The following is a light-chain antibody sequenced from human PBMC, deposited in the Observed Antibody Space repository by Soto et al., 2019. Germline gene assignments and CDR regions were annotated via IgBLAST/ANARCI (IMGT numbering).Light chain of an antibody. Sequence: QPVLTQPPSASGTPGQRVTISCSGSSSNIGTNTVNWYQQLPGTAPKLLIYSNNQRPSGVPDRFSGSKSGTSASLAISGLQSEDVADYYCATWDDSLNGRGVFGGGTKLTVL. CDR1: SSNIGTNT. J-gene: IGLJ2*01. V-gene: IGLV1-44*01. CDR3: ATWDDSLNGRGV. CDR2: SNN.